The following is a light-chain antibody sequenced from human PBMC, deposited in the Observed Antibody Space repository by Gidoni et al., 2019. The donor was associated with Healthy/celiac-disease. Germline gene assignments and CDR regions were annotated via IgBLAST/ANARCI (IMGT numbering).Light chain of an antibody. J-gene: IGKJ3*01. CDR2: AAS. CDR1: QDISNY. V-gene: IGKV1-27*01. Sequence: DIQMTQSPSSLSASVGDRVTITCRASQDISNYLAWYQQKPGKVPKLLIYAASTLQSGVPSRFSGSGSGTDFTLTISSLQPEDVATYYCQKYNSAPQNFGPGTKVDIK. CDR3: QKYNSAPQN.